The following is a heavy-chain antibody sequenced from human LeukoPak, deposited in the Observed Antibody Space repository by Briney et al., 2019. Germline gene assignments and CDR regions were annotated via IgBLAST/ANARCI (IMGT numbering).Heavy chain of an antibody. CDR3: ARAGIVGATSNFDP. J-gene: IGHJ5*02. CDR1: GYTFTSYD. Sequence: ASVKVSCKASGYTFTSYDINWVRQATGQGLEWMGWMNPNSGNTGYAQKFQGRVTMTRNTSISTAYMELSSLRSEDTAVYYCARAGIVGATSNFDPWGQGTLVTVSS. CDR2: MNPNSGNT. V-gene: IGHV1-8*01. D-gene: IGHD1-26*01.